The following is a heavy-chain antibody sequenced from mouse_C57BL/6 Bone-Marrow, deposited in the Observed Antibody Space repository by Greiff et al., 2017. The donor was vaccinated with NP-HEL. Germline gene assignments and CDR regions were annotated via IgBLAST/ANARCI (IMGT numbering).Heavy chain of an antibody. D-gene: IGHD3-2*02. Sequence: QVQLQQPGAELVRPGSSVKLSCKASGYTFTSYWMDWVKQRPGQGLEWIGNIYPSDSETHYNQKFKDKATVTVDKSSSTAYMQLSSLTSEDSAVYYCARCSSGPYDFDYWGQGTTLTVAS. J-gene: IGHJ2*01. CDR2: IYPSDSET. V-gene: IGHV1-61*01. CDR3: ARCSSGPYDFDY. CDR1: GYTFTSYW.